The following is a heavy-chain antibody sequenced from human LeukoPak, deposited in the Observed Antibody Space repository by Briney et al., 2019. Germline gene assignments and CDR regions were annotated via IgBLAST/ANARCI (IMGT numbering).Heavy chain of an antibody. J-gene: IGHJ4*02. Sequence: GGSLRLSCAASGFTFSSYSMNWVRQAPGKGLEWVSYISSSSSTIYYADSVKGRFTISRDNAKNSLYLQMNSLRAEDTAVYYCARDFSSIAVPFDYWGQGTLVTVSS. CDR3: ARDFSSIAVPFDY. D-gene: IGHD6-6*01. V-gene: IGHV3-48*01. CDR2: ISSSSSTI. CDR1: GFTFSSYS.